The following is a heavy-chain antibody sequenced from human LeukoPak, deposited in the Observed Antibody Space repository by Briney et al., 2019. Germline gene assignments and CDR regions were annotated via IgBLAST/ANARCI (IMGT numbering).Heavy chain of an antibody. Sequence: SETLSLTCAVYGGSFSGYYWSWIRQPPGKGLEWIGEINHSGSTNYNPSLKSRVTISIDTSKNQFSLKLSSVTAADTAMYYCAGVVGGSYSMDVWGQGTTVTVSS. J-gene: IGHJ6*03. CDR1: GGSFSGYY. CDR3: AGVVGGSYSMDV. D-gene: IGHD1-26*01. V-gene: IGHV4-34*01. CDR2: INHSGST.